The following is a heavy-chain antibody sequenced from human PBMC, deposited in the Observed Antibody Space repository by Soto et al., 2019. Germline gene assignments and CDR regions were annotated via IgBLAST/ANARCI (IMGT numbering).Heavy chain of an antibody. CDR3: ARGGGGNSFYYYYGMEV. Sequence: SETLSLTCTVSGGSISSGDYSCSWILHPPGKGLEWLGFIYYSGSTYYNPSLKSRVTISVDTSKNQFSLNMSSVTAADTAVYYCARGGGGNSFYYYYGMEVSGQGTTVTVSS. D-gene: IGHD2-21*02. J-gene: IGHJ6*02. V-gene: IGHV4-30-4*01. CDR1: GGSISSGDYS. CDR2: IYYSGST.